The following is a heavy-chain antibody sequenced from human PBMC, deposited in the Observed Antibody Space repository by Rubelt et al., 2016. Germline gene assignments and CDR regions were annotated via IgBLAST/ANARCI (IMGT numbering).Heavy chain of an antibody. J-gene: IGHJ4*02. D-gene: IGHD2-8*01. V-gene: IGHV4-34*01. CDR2: INHSGST. Sequence: QVQLQQWGAGLLKPSETLSLTCAVYGGSFSGYYWSWIRQPPGKGLEWIGEINHSGSTNYNPSLKSRVTITEDTSKNQFSMKLGWLLASDTAVYYGARGTVIAAALMFDYWGQVTLVTVSS. CDR3: ARGTVIAAALMFDY. CDR1: GGSFSGYY.